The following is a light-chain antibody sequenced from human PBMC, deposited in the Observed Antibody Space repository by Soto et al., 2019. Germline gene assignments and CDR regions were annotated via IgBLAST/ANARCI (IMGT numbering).Light chain of an antibody. CDR1: SSNIGSNT. CDR2: SND. CDR3: AAWDGSLNGWV. Sequence: QSVLTRAPSASGTPGQRVTISCSGSSSNIGSNTVSWYQQVPGTAPKLLIYSNDQRPSGVPDRFSGSKSGTSASLAIGGLQSEAEADYYCAAWDGSLNGWVFGGGTKLTVL. J-gene: IGLJ2*01. V-gene: IGLV1-44*01.